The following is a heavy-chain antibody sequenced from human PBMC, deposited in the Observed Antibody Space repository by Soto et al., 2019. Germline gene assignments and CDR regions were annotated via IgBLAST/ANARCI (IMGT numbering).Heavy chain of an antibody. V-gene: IGHV1-46*03. D-gene: IGHD3-10*01. CDR3: ARGLKYYYGSGSYYKEYYFDY. Sequence: QVQLVQSGAEVKKPGASVKVSCKASGYTFTSYYMHWVRQAPGQGLEWMGIINPSGGSTSYAQKFQGRVTMTRDTSTSTVYMGLSSLRSEDTAVYYCARGLKYYYGSGSYYKEYYFDYWGQGTLVTVSS. CDR2: INPSGGST. CDR1: GYTFTSYY. J-gene: IGHJ4*02.